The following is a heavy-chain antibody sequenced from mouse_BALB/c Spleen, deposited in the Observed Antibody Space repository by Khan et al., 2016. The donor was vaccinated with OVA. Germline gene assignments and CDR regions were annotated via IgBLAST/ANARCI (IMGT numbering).Heavy chain of an antibody. D-gene: IGHD4-1*01. CDR2: INPYNGGT. CDR3: ARGNWQSYYFDY. Sequence: EVQLHQSGPELVKPGASVKMSCKASGYIFTNYVLHWVKQKSGQGLEWIGNINPYNGGTKYNEKFKGKATLASDKSSITAYMELSSLTSDDSAVYYCARGNWQSYYFDYWGQGTTLTLSS. CDR1: GYIFTNYV. J-gene: IGHJ2*01. V-gene: IGHV1S136*01.